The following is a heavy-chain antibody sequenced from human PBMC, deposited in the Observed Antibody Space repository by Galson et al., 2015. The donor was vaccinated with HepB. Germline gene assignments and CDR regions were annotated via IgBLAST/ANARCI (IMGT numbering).Heavy chain of an antibody. CDR2: VTGSGDRT. D-gene: IGHD6-6*01. CDR1: GFRFNSYA. V-gene: IGHV3-23*01. CDR3: AKGAYLSSAYLYGMDL. Sequence: SLRLSCAASGFRFNSYAMTWVRQAPGKGLEWVSGVTGSGDRTYYADFVKDRFTISRDNSKNNLFLQVNGLRVEDTAVYYCAKGAYLSSAYLYGMDLWGHGTTVIVSS. J-gene: IGHJ6*02.